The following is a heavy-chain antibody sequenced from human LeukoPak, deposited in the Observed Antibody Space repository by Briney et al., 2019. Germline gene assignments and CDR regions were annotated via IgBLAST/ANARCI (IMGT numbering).Heavy chain of an antibody. J-gene: IGHJ4*02. Sequence: ASVKVSCKASGYTFTGYYIYWVRQAPGQGLEWMGWIDPNSGNTNYAQKLQGRVTMTTDTSTSTAYMELRSLRSDDTAVYYCARDRRSSWNVNFDYWGQGTLVTVSS. CDR1: GYTFTGYY. V-gene: IGHV1-18*04. CDR2: IDPNSGNT. D-gene: IGHD6-13*01. CDR3: ARDRRSSWNVNFDY.